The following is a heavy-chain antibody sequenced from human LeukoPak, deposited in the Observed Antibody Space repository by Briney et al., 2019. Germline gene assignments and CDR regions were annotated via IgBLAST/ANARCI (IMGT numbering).Heavy chain of an antibody. D-gene: IGHD6-19*01. Sequence: KPSETLSLTCIVSGGSISNSSYSWAWIRQPPGKGLEWVGTVYYGGGSYHNPSLKSRVTISVDTSKNQFSLRLRSVTAADTAVYYCARLLYGSGWRIRAFDIWGQGTMVTVSS. CDR1: GGSISNSSYS. CDR2: VYYGGGS. CDR3: ARLLYGSGWRIRAFDI. V-gene: IGHV4-39*01. J-gene: IGHJ3*02.